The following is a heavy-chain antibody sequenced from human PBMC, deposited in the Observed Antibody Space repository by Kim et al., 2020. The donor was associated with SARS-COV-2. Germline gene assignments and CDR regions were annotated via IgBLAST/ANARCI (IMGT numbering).Heavy chain of an antibody. D-gene: IGHD1-26*01. CDR2: IYYSGST. CDR3: ARSNVGWRRELWFDY. CDR1: GGSISSYY. V-gene: IGHV4-59*13. J-gene: IGHJ4*02. Sequence: SETLSLTCTVSGGSISSYYWSWIRQPPGKGLEWIGYIYYSGSTNYNPSLKSRVTISVDTSKNQFSLKLSSVTAADTAVYYCARSNVGWRRELWFDYWGQGTLVTVSS.